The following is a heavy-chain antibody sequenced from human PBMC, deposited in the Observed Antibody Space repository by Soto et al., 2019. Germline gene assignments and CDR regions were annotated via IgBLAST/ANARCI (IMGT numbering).Heavy chain of an antibody. J-gene: IGHJ4*02. V-gene: IGHV4-34*01. Sequence: SETLSLTCAVYGGSFSGYYWSWIRQPPGKGLKWIGEINHSGSTNYNPSPKSRVTISVDTSKNQFSLKLSSVTAADTAVYYCASAPVYCGGDCYWSGWGQGTLVTVSS. CDR2: INHSGST. CDR1: GGSFSGYY. D-gene: IGHD2-21*02. CDR3: ASAPVYCGGDCYWSG.